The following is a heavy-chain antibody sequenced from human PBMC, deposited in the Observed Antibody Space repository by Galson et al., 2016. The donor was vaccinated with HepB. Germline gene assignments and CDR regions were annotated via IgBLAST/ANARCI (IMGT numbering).Heavy chain of an antibody. D-gene: IGHD2-21*02. V-gene: IGHV7-4-1*02. Sequence: SVKVSCKASGYTFTSYAMNWVRQAPGQGLEWMGWINTNTGNPTYAQGFTGRFVFSLDTSVTTAYLQINSLKAEDTAVYYCARDGVVTTPRANWFVPWGQGTLVTVSS. CDR2: INTNTGNP. J-gene: IGHJ5*02. CDR3: ARDGVVTTPRANWFVP. CDR1: GYTFTSYA.